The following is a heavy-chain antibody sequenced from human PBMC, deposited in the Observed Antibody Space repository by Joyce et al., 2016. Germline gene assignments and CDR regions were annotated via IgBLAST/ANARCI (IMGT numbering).Heavy chain of an antibody. D-gene: IGHD2-15*01. Sequence: EVQLVESGGGLVKPGRSLRLSCAVSGFSFNNGWMSWVRQAPGKGLEWVGRIKSENDGGTSDYAAPVKGRFTISRDDSKNTQYLHMNSLKTEDTAVYYCVSTVPIVTFDYWGQGTLVTVSS. V-gene: IGHV3-15*01. J-gene: IGHJ4*02. CDR2: IKSENDGGTS. CDR1: GFSFNNGW. CDR3: VSTVPIVTFDY.